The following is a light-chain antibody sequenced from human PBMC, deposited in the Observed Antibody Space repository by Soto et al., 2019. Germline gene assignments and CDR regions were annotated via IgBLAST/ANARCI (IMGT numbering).Light chain of an antibody. CDR1: QSVGNN. J-gene: IGKJ4*01. Sequence: EIVVTQSPATLSVSPGERATLSCRASQSVGNNFAWYQQKPGQAPRLLIFATSTRATGVPARFSGSGYGTEFTLTISSLHSEDFAVYYCQQYGVWPLTFGGGAKVEIE. CDR3: QQYGVWPLT. V-gene: IGKV3-15*01. CDR2: ATS.